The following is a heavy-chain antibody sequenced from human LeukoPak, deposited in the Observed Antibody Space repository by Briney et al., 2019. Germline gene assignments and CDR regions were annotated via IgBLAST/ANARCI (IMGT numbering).Heavy chain of an antibody. V-gene: IGHV1-69*06. D-gene: IGHD4-11*01. CDR1: GYTFTSYY. CDR3: ARGGLQYPPDY. CDR2: IIPIFGTA. Sequence: GASVKVSCKASGYTFTSYYMHWVRQAPGQGLEWMGGIIPIFGTANYAQKFQGRVTITADKSTSTAYMELSSLRSEDTAVYYCARGGLQYPPDYWGQGTLVTVSS. J-gene: IGHJ4*02.